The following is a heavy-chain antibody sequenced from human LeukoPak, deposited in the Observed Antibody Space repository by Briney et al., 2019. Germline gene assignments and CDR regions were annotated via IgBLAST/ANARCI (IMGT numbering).Heavy chain of an antibody. V-gene: IGHV3-21*01. CDR2: ISSSSSYI. Sequence: GGSLRLSCAASGFTFNSYSMNWVRQAPGKGLEWVSSISSSSSYIYYADSVKGRFTISRDNAKNSLYLQMNSLRAEDTAVYYCARDEAAAGTPDYWGQGTLVTVSS. J-gene: IGHJ4*02. CDR1: GFTFNSYS. CDR3: ARDEAAAGTPDY. D-gene: IGHD6-13*01.